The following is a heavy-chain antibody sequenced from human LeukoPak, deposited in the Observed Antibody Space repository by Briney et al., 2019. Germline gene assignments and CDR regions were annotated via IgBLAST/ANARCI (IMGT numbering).Heavy chain of an antibody. V-gene: IGHV4-4*09. J-gene: IGHJ4*02. Sequence: PSETLSLTCTVSGGSISSYYWSWIRQPPGKGLEWIGYIYTSGSTNYNPSLKSRVTMSVDTSKNQFSLKLSSVTAADTAVYYCAREIAAAGTLYFDYWGQGTLVTASS. D-gene: IGHD6-13*01. CDR2: IYTSGST. CDR3: AREIAAAGTLYFDY. CDR1: GGSISSYY.